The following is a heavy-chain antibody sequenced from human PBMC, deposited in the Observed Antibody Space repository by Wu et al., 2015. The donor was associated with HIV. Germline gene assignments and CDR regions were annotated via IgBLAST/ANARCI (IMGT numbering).Heavy chain of an antibody. D-gene: IGHD4-11*01. CDR1: GYTFTNFG. J-gene: IGHJ6*03. V-gene: IGHV1-69*06. Sequence: QVRLVQSGVEVKETGASVKVSCEISGYTFTNFGISWVRQAPGQGLEWMGKIIPMFGTANYAQKFQGRVTITADKSTSTVYMELSRLRSDDTAVYYCARATTVTRNYYYYYMDVWGKGTTVTVSS. CDR2: IIPMFGTA. CDR3: ARATTVTRNYYYYYMDV.